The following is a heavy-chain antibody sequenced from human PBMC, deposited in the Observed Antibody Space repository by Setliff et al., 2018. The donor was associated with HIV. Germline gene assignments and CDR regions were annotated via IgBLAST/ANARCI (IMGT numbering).Heavy chain of an antibody. V-gene: IGHV1-18*04. J-gene: IGHJ6*03. CDR1: GYAFTSNY. Sequence: ASVKVSCKASGYAFTSNYIHWVRQAPGQGLEWMGWIDSNNGNRNFAQKFRGRVTMTTDISTNTAYMEVRSLSFDDTAVYYCVRLTADRTNYYYYMDVWGKGTTVTVSS. CDR3: VRLTADRTNYYYYMDV. CDR2: IDSNNGNR. D-gene: IGHD2-8*01.